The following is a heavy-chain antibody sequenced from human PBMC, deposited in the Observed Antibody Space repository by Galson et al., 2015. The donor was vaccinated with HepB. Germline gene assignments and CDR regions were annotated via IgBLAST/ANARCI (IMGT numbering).Heavy chain of an antibody. CDR3: ARAAVRSSSSLYYFDY. Sequence: SVKVSCKASGGTFSSYAISWVRQAPGQGLEWMGGIIPIFGTANYAQKFQGRVTITADESTSTAYMELSSLRSEDTAVYYCARAAVRSSSSLYYFDYWGQGTLVTVSS. V-gene: IGHV1-69*13. D-gene: IGHD6-6*01. CDR2: IIPIFGTA. CDR1: GGTFSSYA. J-gene: IGHJ4*02.